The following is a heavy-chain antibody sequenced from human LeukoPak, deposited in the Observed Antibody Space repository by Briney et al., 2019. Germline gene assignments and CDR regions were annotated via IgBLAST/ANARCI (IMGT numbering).Heavy chain of an antibody. CDR2: IYYSGST. Sequence: PSETLSLTCTVSGGSISSSSYYWGWIRQPPGKGLEWIGSIYYSGSTYYNPSLKSRVTISVDTSKNQFSLKLSSVTAADTAVYYCARGPLFYYGSGSDTTDWGQGTLVTVSS. CDR1: GGSISSSSYY. V-gene: IGHV4-39*07. CDR3: ARGPLFYYGSGSDTTD. D-gene: IGHD3-10*01. J-gene: IGHJ4*02.